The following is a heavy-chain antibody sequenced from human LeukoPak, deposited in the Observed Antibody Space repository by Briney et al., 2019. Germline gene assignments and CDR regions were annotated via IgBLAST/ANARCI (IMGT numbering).Heavy chain of an antibody. CDR3: AREGYSSSWYDY. CDR1: GYTFTSYA. V-gene: IGHV1-18*01. J-gene: IGHJ4*02. D-gene: IGHD6-13*01. Sequence: ASVKISCKASGYTFTSYAMHWVRQAPGQGLEWMGWISAYNGNTNYAQKLQGRVTMTTDTSTSTAYMELRSLRFDDTAVYYCAREGYSSSWYDYWGQGTLVTVSS. CDR2: ISAYNGNT.